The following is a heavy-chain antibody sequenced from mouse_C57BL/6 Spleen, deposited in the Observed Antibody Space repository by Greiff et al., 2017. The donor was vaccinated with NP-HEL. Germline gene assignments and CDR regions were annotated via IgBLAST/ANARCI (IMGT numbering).Heavy chain of an antibody. D-gene: IGHD2-2*01. Sequence: EVQVVESGGGLVKPGGSLKLSCAASGFTFSDYGMHWVRQAPEKGLEWVAYISSGSSTIYYADTVKGRFTISRDNAKNTLFLQMTSLRSEDTAMYYCASPYGYDEFAYWGQGTLVTVSA. V-gene: IGHV5-17*01. CDR3: ASPYGYDEFAY. J-gene: IGHJ3*01. CDR1: GFTFSDYG. CDR2: ISSGSSTI.